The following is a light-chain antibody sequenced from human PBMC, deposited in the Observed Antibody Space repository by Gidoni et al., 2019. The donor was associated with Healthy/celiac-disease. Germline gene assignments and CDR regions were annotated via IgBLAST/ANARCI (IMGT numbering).Light chain of an antibody. V-gene: IGLV3-21*02. J-gene: IGLJ2*01. CDR3: QVWDSSSVHVV. CDR2: DVS. CDR1: NIGSKS. Sequence: SYVLTQPPSVSVAPGQTARSTCGGNNIGSKSVHWYQQKPGQAPVLVVYDVSDRPSGIPERFSGSNSGNTATLTISRVEAGDEADYYCQVWDSSSVHVVFGGGTKLTVL.